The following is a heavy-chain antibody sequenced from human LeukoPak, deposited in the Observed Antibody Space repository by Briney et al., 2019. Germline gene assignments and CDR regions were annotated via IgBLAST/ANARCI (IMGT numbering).Heavy chain of an antibody. CDR1: GFTFSSYE. J-gene: IGHJ5*02. Sequence: PGGSLRLSCAASGFTFSSYEMNWVRQAPGKGLEWVSYISSSGSTIYYADSVKGRFTISRDNAKNSLCLQMNSLRAEDTAVYYCATQAVAGPWFDPWGQGTLVTVSS. CDR3: ATQAVAGPWFDP. V-gene: IGHV3-48*03. D-gene: IGHD6-19*01. CDR2: ISSSGSTI.